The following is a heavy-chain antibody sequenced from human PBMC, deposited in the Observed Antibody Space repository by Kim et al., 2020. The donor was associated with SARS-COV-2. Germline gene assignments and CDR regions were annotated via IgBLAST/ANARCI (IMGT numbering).Heavy chain of an antibody. Sequence: GGSLGLSCAVSGFTFSSSWMNWVRQAPGKGLEWVASIKEDGSVKHYVDSLKGRFTISRDNAKNSLYLQMNNLRAEDTAVYYCANDALDIWGQGTMVTVSS. CDR3: ANDALDI. V-gene: IGHV3-7*03. CDR1: GFTFSSSW. J-gene: IGHJ3*02. CDR2: IKEDGSVK.